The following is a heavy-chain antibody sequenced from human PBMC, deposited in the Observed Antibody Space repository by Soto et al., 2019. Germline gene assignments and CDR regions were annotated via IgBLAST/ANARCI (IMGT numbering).Heavy chain of an antibody. CDR2: ISGSGGST. CDR1: GFTFSSYA. CDR3: AKDTPPSYYYDSAIFDY. Sequence: PGGSLRLSCAASGFTFSSYAMSWVRRAPGKGLEWVSAISGSGGSTYYADSVKGRFTISRDNSKNTLYLQMNSLRAEDTAVYYCAKDTPPSYYYDSAIFDYWGQGTLVTVSS. J-gene: IGHJ4*02. D-gene: IGHD3-22*01. V-gene: IGHV3-23*01.